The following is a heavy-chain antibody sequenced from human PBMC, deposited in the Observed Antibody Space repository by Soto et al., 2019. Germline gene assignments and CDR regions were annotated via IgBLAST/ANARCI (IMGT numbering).Heavy chain of an antibody. CDR1: VGSISNYY. Sequence: QVQLQESGPGLVKPSETLSLTCTVSVGSISNYYCSWIRQPPGKGLEGIGGIFYSGSTNYSPSLRSRVTISVDTSKTQCSLELSSVTAADTAVYYCARDGKVSGSATHWFDPWGQGTLVTVSS. CDR2: IFYSGST. J-gene: IGHJ5*02. CDR3: ARDGKVSGSATHWFDP. V-gene: IGHV4-59*01. D-gene: IGHD1-26*01.